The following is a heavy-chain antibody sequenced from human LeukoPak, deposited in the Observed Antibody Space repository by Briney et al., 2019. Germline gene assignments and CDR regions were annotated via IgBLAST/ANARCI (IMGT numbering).Heavy chain of an antibody. V-gene: IGHV4-34*01. CDR1: GGSFSGYY. Sequence: SETLSLTCAVYGGSFSGYYWSWIRQPPGKGLEWIGEINHSGSTNYNPSLKSRVTISVDTSKNQFSLKLSSVTAADTAVYYCARIAGYNIVGWYFDLWGRGTLVTVSS. CDR3: ARIAGYNIVGWYFDL. CDR2: INHSGST. D-gene: IGHD5-24*01. J-gene: IGHJ2*01.